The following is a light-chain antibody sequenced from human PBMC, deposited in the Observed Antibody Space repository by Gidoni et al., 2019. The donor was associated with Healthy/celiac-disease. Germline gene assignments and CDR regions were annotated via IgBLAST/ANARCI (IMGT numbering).Light chain of an antibody. J-gene: IGKJ4*01. CDR3: QQFNSYPPSLT. CDR2: DAS. V-gene: IGKV1-13*02. CDR1: QGISSA. Sequence: AIQLTQSPSSLSASVGDRVTITCRASQGISSALAWYQQKPGKAPKLLIYDASSLESGVPSRLSGSGSGTDFTLTISSLQPEDFETYYCQQFNSYPPSLTFGGETKVEIK.